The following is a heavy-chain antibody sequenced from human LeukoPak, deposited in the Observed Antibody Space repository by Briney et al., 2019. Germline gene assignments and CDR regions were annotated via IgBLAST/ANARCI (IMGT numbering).Heavy chain of an antibody. V-gene: IGHV3-15*01. Sequence: PGGSLRLSCAASGFTVSNAWISWVRQAPGKGLEWVGRIKSKTDGGTTDYAAPVKGRFAISKYDSQNTLYLQMNSLKTEDTAVYYCTTYSEDGHYCTNCVCYPIFYYWGQGTLVTVSS. CDR1: GFTVSNAW. CDR3: TTYSEDGHYCTNCVCYPIFYY. D-gene: IGHD2-8*01. CDR2: IKSKTDGGTT. J-gene: IGHJ4*02.